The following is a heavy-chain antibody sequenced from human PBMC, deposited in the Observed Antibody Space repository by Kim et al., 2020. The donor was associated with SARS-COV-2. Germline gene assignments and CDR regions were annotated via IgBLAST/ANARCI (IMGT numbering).Heavy chain of an antibody. J-gene: IGHJ6*01. V-gene: IGHV4-39*01. CDR1: GGSIRSSTHY. CDR2: ISYSGTT. Sequence: SETLSLTCTVSGGSIRSSTHYWGWIRQPPGKGLEWIGSISYSGTTYYKSSLESRVTISVDTSKNQFSLKVSSVTAADTAMYYCARHEHLDYYGLDVWGQGTTVRVSS. D-gene: IGHD2-21*01. CDR3: ARHEHLDYYGLDV.